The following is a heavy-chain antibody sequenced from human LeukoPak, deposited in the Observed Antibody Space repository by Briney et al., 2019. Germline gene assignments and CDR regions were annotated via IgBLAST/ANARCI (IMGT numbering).Heavy chain of an antibody. D-gene: IGHD3-10*01. CDR3: ARDISPYYYGSGRNLFDY. CDR1: GFTFSTYW. V-gene: IGHV3-7*03. Sequence: GGSLRLSCAASGFTFSTYWMSCVRQAPGKGLEWVANIKQDGSEKYYVDSVKGRFTISRDNAKKSLYLQMNSLRAEDTAVYYCARDISPYYYGSGRNLFDYWGQGTLVTVSS. CDR2: IKQDGSEK. J-gene: IGHJ4*02.